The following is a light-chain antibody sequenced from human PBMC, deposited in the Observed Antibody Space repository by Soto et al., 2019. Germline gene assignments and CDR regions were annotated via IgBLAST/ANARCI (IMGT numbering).Light chain of an antibody. V-gene: IGKV1-17*03. CDR2: GVS. CDR3: LQHNFYPPT. CDR1: QGIHKY. J-gene: IGKJ5*01. Sequence: DIQMTQSPSAMSASVGDRVTITCRASQGIHKYLAWFQQKPGQVPKRLIYGVSSLQSGVPSRFSGSGSGTEFTLTISSLQPEDFATYYCLQHNFYPPTFGQGTRLE.